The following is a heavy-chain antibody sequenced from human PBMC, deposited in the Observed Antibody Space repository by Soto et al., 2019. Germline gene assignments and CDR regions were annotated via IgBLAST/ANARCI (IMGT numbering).Heavy chain of an antibody. J-gene: IGHJ5*02. CDR1: GFAFGRYA. CDR3: ARDQISGWYDN. CDR2: MGGSVDSK. V-gene: IGHV3-23*01. Sequence: VQLLEYGGGLVKPGRSLRLSCAASGFAFGRYALSWVRQAPGKGLEWVSAMGGSVDSKSYADSVKGRFTISRDDPKNTLFLEMNSLRPEDTAIYFCARDQISGWYDNWGQGTLVTVSS. D-gene: IGHD6-19*01.